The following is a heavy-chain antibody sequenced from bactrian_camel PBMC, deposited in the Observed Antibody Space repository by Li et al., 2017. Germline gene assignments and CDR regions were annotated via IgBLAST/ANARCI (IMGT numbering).Heavy chain of an antibody. CDR1: GSTGTRYC. Sequence: HVQLVESGGGSVQAGGSLRLSCEVSGSTGTRYCVAWFRQYSGKEREGVAGYATAGVSAYYADSVKGRFTISQDTAKNTVYLQMNSLKLEDTAIYYCAKDSVSRRWPFWDGATHTRGLGTQVTVS. J-gene: IGHJ4*01. D-gene: IGHD2*01. V-gene: IGHV3S1*01. CDR2: YATAGVSA. CDR3: AKDSVSRRWPFWDGATHT.